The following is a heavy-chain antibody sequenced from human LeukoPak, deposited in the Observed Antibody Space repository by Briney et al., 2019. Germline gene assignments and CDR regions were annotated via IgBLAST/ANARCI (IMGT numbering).Heavy chain of an antibody. J-gene: IGHJ4*02. V-gene: IGHV1-18*01. CDR2: ISAYNGNT. D-gene: IGHD6-19*01. CDR1: GYTFTSYG. Sequence: VSVKVSCKASGYTFTSYGISWVRQAPGQGLEWMGWISAYNGNTNYAQKLQGRVTMTTDTSTSTAYMELRSLRSDDTAVYYCARVAYHSSGWYFDYWGQGTLVTVSS. CDR3: ARVAYHSSGWYFDY.